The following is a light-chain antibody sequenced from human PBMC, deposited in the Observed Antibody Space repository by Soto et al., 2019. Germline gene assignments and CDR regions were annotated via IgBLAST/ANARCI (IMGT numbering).Light chain of an antibody. CDR3: QQADSFPLT. CDR2: GAS. V-gene: IGKV1D-12*01. Sequence: DIQMTQSPSSVSASIGDTVTITCRASQAISTLLAWYQQKPVKAPKLLIYGASTLESGVPSRFSGRGSGTDITLTISSLQPEDFATYFCQQADSFPLTFGGGTKVEMK. J-gene: IGKJ4*01. CDR1: QAISTL.